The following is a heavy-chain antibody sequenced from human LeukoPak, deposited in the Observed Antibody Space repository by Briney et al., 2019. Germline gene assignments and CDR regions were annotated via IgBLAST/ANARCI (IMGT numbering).Heavy chain of an antibody. CDR1: GYIFSSYW. CDR3: ARHQYYYDTRAYYIDY. CDR2: IYPGGSDT. V-gene: IGHV5-51*01. Sequence: GKSLRISCRGSGYIFSSYWIGWARQMPGKGLEWMGIIYPGGSDTRYSPPFQGQVTISADKSISTAYVQWNSLRASDTAMYYCARHQYYYDTRAYYIDYWGQGTLVTVSS. J-gene: IGHJ4*02. D-gene: IGHD3-22*01.